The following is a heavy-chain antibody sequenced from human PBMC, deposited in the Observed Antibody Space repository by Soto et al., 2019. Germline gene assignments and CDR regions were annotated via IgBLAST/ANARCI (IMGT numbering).Heavy chain of an antibody. J-gene: IGHJ6*02. CDR2: IYDSGST. CDR3: ARGSSSYYVYGTDV. CDR1: GDSISRGGYS. D-gene: IGHD3-10*01. V-gene: IGHV4-30-2*01. Sequence: SETLSLTCTVSGDSISRGGYSWTWIRQPPGKAPEWIGNIYDSGSTSYNPSLKSRVTMSVDRSTNQFSLKLTSVTAADTAVYFCARGSSSYYVYGTDVSGEGTT.